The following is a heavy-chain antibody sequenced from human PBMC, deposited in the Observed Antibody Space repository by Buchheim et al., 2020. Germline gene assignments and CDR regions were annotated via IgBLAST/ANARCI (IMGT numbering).Heavy chain of an antibody. V-gene: IGHV3-74*01. J-gene: IGHJ1*01. D-gene: IGHD3-10*01. CDR3: ARVDPRSQTVLRGVAAGFQL. CDR1: GFTFSNYW. Sequence: EVQLVESGGGLVQPGGTLRLSCVASGFTFSNYWMHWVRQAPGKGLVWVSRINSDGDSTSYADSVKGRFTISRDNGKNTLYLQMNSLRAEDTAKYYCARVDPRSQTVLRGVAAGFQLWGQGTL. CDR2: INSDGDST.